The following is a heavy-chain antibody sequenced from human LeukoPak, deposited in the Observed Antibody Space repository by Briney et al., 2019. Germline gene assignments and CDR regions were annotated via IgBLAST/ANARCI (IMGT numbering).Heavy chain of an antibody. CDR2: IYYSGST. CDR3: ARHVVLWGSYRPGEFDY. Sequence: SETLSLTCTVSGRSISSSSYYWGWIRQPPGKGLEWIGSIYYSGSTYYNPSLKSRVTISVDTSKNQISLRLNSVTAADTAVYYCARHVVLWGSYRPGEFDYWGQGTLVTVSS. CDR1: GRSISSSSYY. V-gene: IGHV4-39*01. J-gene: IGHJ4*02. D-gene: IGHD3-16*02.